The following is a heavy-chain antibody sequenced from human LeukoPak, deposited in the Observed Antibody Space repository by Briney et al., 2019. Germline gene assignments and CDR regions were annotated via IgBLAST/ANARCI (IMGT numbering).Heavy chain of an antibody. CDR1: GGTFIIYA. CDR3: ARELTTVSPYYFDY. V-gene: IGHV1-69*04. Sequence: SVTVSYKASGGTFIIYAISWVRQAPGQGLEWMGRIIPILGIANYAQKFQGRVTITADKSTSTAYMELSSLRSEDTAVYYCARELTTVSPYYFDYWGQGTLVTVSS. CDR2: IIPILGIA. J-gene: IGHJ4*02. D-gene: IGHD4-17*01.